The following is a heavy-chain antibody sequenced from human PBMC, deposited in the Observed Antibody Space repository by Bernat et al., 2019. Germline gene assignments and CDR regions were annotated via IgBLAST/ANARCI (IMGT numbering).Heavy chain of an antibody. CDR2: IKQDGSEK. CDR1: RFTFSSYW. J-gene: IGHJ4*02. V-gene: IGHV3-7*01. D-gene: IGHD4/OR15-4a*01. Sequence: EVQLVESRGGLVQPGGSLRLSCAASRFTFSSYWMSWVRQAPGKGLEWVANIKQDGSEKYYVDSVKGRFTISRDNAKNSLYLQMNSLRAEDTAVYYCARVAMNMVTLFDYWGQGTLVTVPS. CDR3: ARVAMNMVTLFDY.